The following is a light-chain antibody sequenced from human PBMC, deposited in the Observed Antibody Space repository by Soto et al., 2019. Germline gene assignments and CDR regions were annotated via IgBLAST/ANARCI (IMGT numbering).Light chain of an antibody. CDR1: QSFSNNY. CDR2: GAS. V-gene: IGKV3-11*01. CDR3: QQRSNWPRSWT. J-gene: IGKJ1*01. Sequence: EIVLTQSPGTLSLSPGERATLSCRASQSFSNNYLAWYQQKPGQAPRLLIYGASNRATGIPARFSGSGSGTDFTLTISSLEPEDFAVYYCQQRSNWPRSWTFGQGTKVDIK.